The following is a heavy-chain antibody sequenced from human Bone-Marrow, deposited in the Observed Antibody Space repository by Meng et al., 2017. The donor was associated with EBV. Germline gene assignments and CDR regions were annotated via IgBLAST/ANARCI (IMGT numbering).Heavy chain of an antibody. V-gene: IGHV4-34*01. D-gene: IGHD3-22*01. Sequence: QVQLQQWGAGLLKPSXXXXLXXXVYXGSFSGYYWNWIRQPPGKGLEWIGEINHSGSTNYNPSLKSRVTISVDTSKNQFSLKLSSVTAADTAVYYCARGRQSRGSRYYYDSSGTCFDYWGQGTLGTVSS. CDR1: XGSFSGYY. CDR3: ARGRQSRGSRYYYDSSGTCFDY. CDR2: INHSGST. J-gene: IGHJ4*02.